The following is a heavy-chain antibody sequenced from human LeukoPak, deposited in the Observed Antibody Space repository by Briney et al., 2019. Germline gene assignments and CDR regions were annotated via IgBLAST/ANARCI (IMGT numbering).Heavy chain of an antibody. J-gene: IGHJ4*02. D-gene: IGHD5-18*01. CDR3: AKDRPREHSYGLFDY. CDR2: ISYDGSNK. Sequence: GGSLRLSCAASGFTFSSYGMHWVRQAPGKGLEWVAVISYDGSNKYYADSVKGRFTISRDNSKNTLYLQMNSLRAEDTAVYYCAKDRPREHSYGLFDYWGQGTLVTVSS. CDR1: GFTFSSYG. V-gene: IGHV3-30*18.